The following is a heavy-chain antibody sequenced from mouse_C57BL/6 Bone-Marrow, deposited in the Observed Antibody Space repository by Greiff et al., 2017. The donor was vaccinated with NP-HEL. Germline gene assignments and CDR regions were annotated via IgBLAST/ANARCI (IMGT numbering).Heavy chain of an antibody. Sequence: EVKLVESGEGLVKPGGSLKLSCAASGFTFSSYAMSWVRQTPEKRLEWVAYISSGGDYIYYADTVKGRFTISRDNARNTLYLQRSSLKSEDTAMYYCTSGTVVALHYYAMDYWGQGTSVTVSS. D-gene: IGHD1-1*01. V-gene: IGHV5-9-1*02. CDR3: TSGTVVALHYYAMDY. CDR1: GFTFSSYA. CDR2: ISSGGDYI. J-gene: IGHJ4*01.